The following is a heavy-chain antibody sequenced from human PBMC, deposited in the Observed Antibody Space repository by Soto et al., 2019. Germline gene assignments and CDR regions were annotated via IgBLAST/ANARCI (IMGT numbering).Heavy chain of an antibody. J-gene: IGHJ4*01. D-gene: IGHD3-22*01. CDR1: GFAFSNAW. Sequence: GGSLRLSCARSGFAFSNAWINWVRHVPGKGLEWVGRIKSKALGGTTDFAAPVRGRFAITRDDSRNVAYMQMNSLYTEDTAVYYCTTDSYSTMIEVRFDYWGHGPLVTVSS. V-gene: IGHV3-15*07. CDR3: TTDSYSTMIEVRFDY. CDR2: IKSKALGGTT.